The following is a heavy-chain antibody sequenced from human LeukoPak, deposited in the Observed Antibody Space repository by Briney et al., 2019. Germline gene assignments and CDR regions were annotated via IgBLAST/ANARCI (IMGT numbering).Heavy chain of an antibody. D-gene: IGHD5-18*01. CDR3: ARGGQLNWFDP. CDR1: GGPITSYY. V-gene: IGHV4-59*01. CDR2: IYYSGST. Sequence: SETLSLTCTVSGGPITSYYWSWIRQPPGKGLEWIGYIYYSGSTNYNPSLKSRVAISKNTSKNQFSLRLTSVTAADTAMYYCARGGQLNWFDPWGQGTLVTVSS. J-gene: IGHJ5*02.